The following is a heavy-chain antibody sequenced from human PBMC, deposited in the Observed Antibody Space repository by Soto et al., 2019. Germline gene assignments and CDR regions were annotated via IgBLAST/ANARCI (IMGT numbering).Heavy chain of an antibody. CDR2: IDPSDSYT. CDR1: GYSFTSYW. J-gene: IGHJ3*02. D-gene: IGHD3-16*02. V-gene: IGHV5-10-1*01. Sequence: GESLKISCKGSGYSFTSYWISWVRQMPGKGLEWMGRIDPSDSYTNYSPSFQGHVTISADKSISTAYLQRSSLKASDTAMYYCARHPPMITFGGVIVMNAFDIWGQGTMVTVSS. CDR3: ARHPPMITFGGVIVMNAFDI.